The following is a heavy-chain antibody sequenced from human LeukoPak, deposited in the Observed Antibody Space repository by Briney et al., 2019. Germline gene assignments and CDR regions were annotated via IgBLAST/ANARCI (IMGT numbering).Heavy chain of an antibody. D-gene: IGHD3-9*01. J-gene: IGHJ6*02. Sequence: GGSLRLSCAASGFTFSSYSMNWVRQAPGKGLEWVSSISSSSSYIYYADSVKGRFTISRDNAKNSLYLQMNSLRAEDTAVYYCARYQTVSIHDIFPDYYYYGMDVWGRGTTVTVSS. CDR3: ARYQTVSIHDIFPDYYYYGMDV. CDR2: ISSSSSYI. CDR1: GFTFSSYS. V-gene: IGHV3-21*01.